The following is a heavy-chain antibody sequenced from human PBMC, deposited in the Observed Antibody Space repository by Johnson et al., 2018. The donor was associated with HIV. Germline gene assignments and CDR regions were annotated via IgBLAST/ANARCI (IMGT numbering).Heavy chain of an antibody. CDR1: EFTFSGSA. CDR2: IRSKANSYAT. Sequence: VQLVESGGGLVQPGGSLKLSCAASEFTFSGSAMHWVRQASGKGLEWVGRIRSKANSYATAYAASVKGRFTISRDDSKNTAYLQMNSLKTEDTAVYYCTRHSSLGYPRAFDIWGQGTMVTVSS. J-gene: IGHJ3*02. V-gene: IGHV3-73*02. D-gene: IGHD5-18*01. CDR3: TRHSSLGYPRAFDI.